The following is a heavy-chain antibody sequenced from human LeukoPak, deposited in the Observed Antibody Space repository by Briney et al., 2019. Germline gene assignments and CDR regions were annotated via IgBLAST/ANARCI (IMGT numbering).Heavy chain of an antibody. Sequence: GGSLRLSSAASGFTFDDYGMSWVRQAPGKGLEWVPGINWNGGSTGYEDSVRGRFTMSRDNAKNSLYLQMNSLRAEDTVWFYCARDIISSSRGNYYMDVWGKGTTVTVSS. CDR1: GFTFDDYG. J-gene: IGHJ6*03. CDR3: ARDIISSSRGNYYMDV. V-gene: IGHV3-20*04. D-gene: IGHD3-10*01. CDR2: INWNGGST.